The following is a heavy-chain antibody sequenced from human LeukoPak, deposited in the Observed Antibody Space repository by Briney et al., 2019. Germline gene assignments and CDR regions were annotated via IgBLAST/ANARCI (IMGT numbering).Heavy chain of an antibody. D-gene: IGHD6-13*01. CDR2: FDPEDGET. V-gene: IGHV1-24*01. CDR1: GYTLTELS. Sequence: ASVKVSCKASGYTLTELSMHWVRQAPGKGLEWMGGFDPEDGETIYAQKFQGRVTMTEDTSTDTAYMELSSLRAEDMAVYYCAKTQAAVGKAWFDPWGQGTLVTVSS. CDR3: AKTQAAVGKAWFDP. J-gene: IGHJ5*02.